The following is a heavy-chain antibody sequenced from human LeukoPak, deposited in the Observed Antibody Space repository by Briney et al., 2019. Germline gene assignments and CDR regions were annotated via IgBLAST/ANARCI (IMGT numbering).Heavy chain of an antibody. D-gene: IGHD3-3*01. Sequence: SVKVSCKASGGTFSSYAISWVRQAPGQGLEWMGGIIPIFGTANYAQKFQGRVTITTDESTSTAYMELSSLRSEDTAVYYCATWDFWSGYPFDYWGQGTLVTVSS. CDR2: IIPIFGTA. CDR1: GGTFSSYA. J-gene: IGHJ4*02. V-gene: IGHV1-69*05. CDR3: ATWDFWSGYPFDY.